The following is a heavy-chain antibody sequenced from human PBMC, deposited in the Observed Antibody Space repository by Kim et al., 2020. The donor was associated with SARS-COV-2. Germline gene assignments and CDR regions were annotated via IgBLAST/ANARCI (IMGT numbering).Heavy chain of an antibody. CDR1: GFTFSSNS. J-gene: IGHJ6*02. CDR2: ISSSSSYI. V-gene: IGHV3-21*06. Sequence: GGSLRLSCAASGFTFSSNSMNWVRQAPGKGLEWVSSISSSSSYIYYADSVKGRFTISRDNAKNSLYLQMNSLRAEDTAVYYCARGAVADQCMDVWGQGTTVTVSS. CDR3: ARGAVADQCMDV. D-gene: IGHD6-19*01.